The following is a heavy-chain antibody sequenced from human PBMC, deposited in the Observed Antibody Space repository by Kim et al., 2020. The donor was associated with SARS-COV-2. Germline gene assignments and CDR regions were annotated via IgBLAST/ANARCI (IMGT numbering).Heavy chain of an antibody. Sequence: ASVKVSCKASGYTFTGYYMHWVRQAPGQGLEWMGWINPNSGGTNYAQKFQGRVTMTRDTSISTAYMELSRLRSDDTAVYYCARVLKETYYEIGTFDYWGQGTLVTVSS. J-gene: IGHJ4*02. CDR3: ARVLKETYYEIGTFDY. V-gene: IGHV1-2*02. CDR1: GYTFTGYY. D-gene: IGHD3-9*01. CDR2: INPNSGGT.